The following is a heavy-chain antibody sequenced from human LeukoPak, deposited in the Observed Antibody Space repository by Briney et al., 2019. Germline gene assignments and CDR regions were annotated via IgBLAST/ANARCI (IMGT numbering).Heavy chain of an antibody. V-gene: IGHV4-30-2*01. J-gene: IGHJ5*02. Sequence: SQTLSLTCAVSGGSISSGGYSWSWIRQPPGKGLEWIGYIYHSGSTYYNPSLKSRVTISVDRSKNQFSLKLSSVTAADTAVYYCARGNTMVQGVIITLPWFDPWGQGTLVTVSS. CDR3: ARGNTMVQGVIITLPWFDP. CDR2: IYHSGST. CDR1: GGSISSGGYS. D-gene: IGHD3-10*01.